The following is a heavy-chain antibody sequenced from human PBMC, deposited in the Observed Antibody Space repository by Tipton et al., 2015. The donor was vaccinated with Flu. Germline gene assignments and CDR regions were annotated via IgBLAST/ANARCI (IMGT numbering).Heavy chain of an antibody. V-gene: IGHV3-30*18. CDR2: ISFDGSYK. Sequence: SLRLSCAASGFTFNNYGMHWVRQAPGKGLEWLTIISFDGSYKYYVDSVKGRFTISRDNSKNTLYLQMNSLRPEDTAIYYCAKDSYSRVTPVTTSLDWGRGTLVTVSS. J-gene: IGHJ4*02. D-gene: IGHD4-17*01. CDR1: GFTFNNYG. CDR3: AKDSYSRVTPVTTSLD.